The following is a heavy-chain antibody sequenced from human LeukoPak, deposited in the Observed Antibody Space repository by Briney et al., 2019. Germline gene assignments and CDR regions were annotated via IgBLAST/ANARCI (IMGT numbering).Heavy chain of an antibody. CDR3: ASMVRGVIPSPLYFDY. D-gene: IGHD3-10*01. CDR1: GITFNRYD. J-gene: IGHJ4*02. CDR2: ISSGGGST. V-gene: IGHV3-23*01. Sequence: GGSLRLSCAASGITFNRYDMSWVRLGPGNGLEWVAAISSGGGSTYYTDSVKGRFTISSDNAKNSLYLQMNSLRAEDTAVYYCASMVRGVIPSPLYFDYWGQGTLVTVSS.